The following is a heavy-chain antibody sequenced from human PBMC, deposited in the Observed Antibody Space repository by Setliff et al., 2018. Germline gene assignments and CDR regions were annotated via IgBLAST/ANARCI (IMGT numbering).Heavy chain of an antibody. V-gene: IGHV4-39*01. CDR2: INYSGSS. J-gene: IGHJ6*03. D-gene: IGHD5-12*01. CDR1: GGAIDNRYY. Sequence: KPSETLSLTCAVSGGAIDNRYYWGWIRQPPGKGLDWIGNINYSGSSYYNPSLKSRVTISVDTSKKYLFLNLTSVTAADTAVYYCARHLSYSGETMDVWGKGTTVTVSS. CDR3: ARHLSYSGETMDV.